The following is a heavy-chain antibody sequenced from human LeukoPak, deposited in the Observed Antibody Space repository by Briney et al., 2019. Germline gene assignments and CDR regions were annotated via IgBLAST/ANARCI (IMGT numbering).Heavy chain of an antibody. CDR1: GFTFSSYS. CDR3: ARDLGSGIGMDV. D-gene: IGHD3-10*01. V-gene: IGHV3-21*01. Sequence: GGPLRLSCAASGFTFSSYSMNWVRQAPGKGLEWVSSISSSSSYIYYADSVKGRFTISRDNAKNSLYLQMNSLRAEDTAVYYCARDLGSGIGMDVWGQGTTVTVSS. CDR2: ISSSSSYI. J-gene: IGHJ6*02.